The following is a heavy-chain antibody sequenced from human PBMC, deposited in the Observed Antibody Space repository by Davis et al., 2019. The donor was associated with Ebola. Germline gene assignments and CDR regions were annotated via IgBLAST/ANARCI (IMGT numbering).Heavy chain of an antibody. CDR2: INPNSGGT. J-gene: IGHJ6*02. CDR3: ARLYDFWSGYPHYYYYGMDV. CDR1: GYTFTGYY. Sequence: ASVKVSCKASGYTFTGYYMHWVRQAPGQGLEWMGWINPNSGGTNYAQKFQGRVTMTRDTSISTAYMELSRLRSDDTAVYYCARLYDFWSGYPHYYYYGMDVWGQGTTVTVSS. V-gene: IGHV1-2*02. D-gene: IGHD3-3*01.